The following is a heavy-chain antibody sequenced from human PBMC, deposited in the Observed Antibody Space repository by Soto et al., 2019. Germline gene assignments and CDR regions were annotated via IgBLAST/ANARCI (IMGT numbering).Heavy chain of an antibody. D-gene: IGHD3-22*01. CDR3: AKDRYYDTSAYFLFVMAV. Sequence: PGGSLRLSCAASGFTFSSYGMHWVRQASGKGLEWVALISYDGSNTYYADSGKGRFTISRDNSKNTLFLQMNSLRAEDTAVYYCAKDRYYDTSAYFLFVMAVWGQGTTVTVSS. V-gene: IGHV3-30*18. J-gene: IGHJ6*02. CDR1: GFTFSSYG. CDR2: ISYDGSNT.